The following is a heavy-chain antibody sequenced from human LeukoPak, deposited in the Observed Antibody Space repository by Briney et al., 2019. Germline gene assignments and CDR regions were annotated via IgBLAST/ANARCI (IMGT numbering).Heavy chain of an antibody. Sequence: GGSLRLSCAASGFSFSSYYMSWVRQAPGKGLEWVANIKQDGSDTYPVDSVKGRFTISRDNAKNSLYLEMNSLRVEDTAVYYCATSGYSGYGIDYWGQGTLVAVSS. CDR1: GFSFSSYY. V-gene: IGHV3-7*03. CDR2: IKQDGSDT. CDR3: ATSGYSGYGIDY. D-gene: IGHD5-12*01. J-gene: IGHJ4*02.